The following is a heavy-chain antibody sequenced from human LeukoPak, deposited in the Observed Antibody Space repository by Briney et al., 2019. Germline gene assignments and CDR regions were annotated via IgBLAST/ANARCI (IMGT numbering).Heavy chain of an antibody. J-gene: IGHJ4*02. CDR2: LSSSGSAF. Sequence: GGSLTLSCEDSGFAFRSYEMNWVRQAPGKGLEWIAYLSSSGSAFSYADSVKGRFTIARDNAKNSVYLEMNSLRADDTAVYYCARSARLMKGVVEVTALDDWGQGTLVTVSS. CDR3: ARSARLMKGVVEVTALDD. D-gene: IGHD3-3*01. CDR1: GFAFRSYE. V-gene: IGHV3-48*03.